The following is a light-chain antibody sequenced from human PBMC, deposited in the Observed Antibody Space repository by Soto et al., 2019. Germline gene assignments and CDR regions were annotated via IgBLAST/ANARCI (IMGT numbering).Light chain of an antibody. CDR2: DAS. V-gene: IGKV3-11*01. CDR3: QQRSNWPPTWT. CDR1: QSVSSY. Sequence: EIVLTQYQATLSLSPGERATLSCRSSQSVSSYLAWYQQKPGQAPRLLIYDASNRATGIPARFSGSGSGTDFTLTISSLEPEDFAVYYCQQRSNWPPTWTFGQAT. J-gene: IGKJ1*01.